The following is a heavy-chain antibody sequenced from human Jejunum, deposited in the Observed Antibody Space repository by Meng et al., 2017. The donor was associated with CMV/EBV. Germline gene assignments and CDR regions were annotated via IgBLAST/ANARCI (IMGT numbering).Heavy chain of an antibody. V-gene: IGHV7-4-1*02. CDR2: INTNTGNP. CDR1: GYTFTSNA. J-gene: IGHJ4*02. CDR3: ARDGLNERYFDY. Sequence: SFKASGYTFTSNALIWVRQAPGQGPEWMGWINTNTGNPTYARDFTGRFVFSLDTSVSTAYLQISSLKAEDTAVYYCARDGLNERYFDYWGQGTLVTVSS.